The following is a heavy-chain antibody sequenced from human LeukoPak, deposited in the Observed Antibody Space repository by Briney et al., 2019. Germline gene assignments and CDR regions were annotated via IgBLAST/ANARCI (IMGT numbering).Heavy chain of an antibody. CDR1: GYSFSSYW. D-gene: IGHD3-10*01. CDR2: IDNYGRTT. V-gene: IGHV3-74*01. CDR3: ARDVGGAGSF. Sequence: GGSLRLSCAASGYSFSSYWMHWVRQVPGKGLVWVSRIDNYGRTTDYADSVTGRFTISRDNVQNTLYLQMNSLNAEDTAVYYCARDVGGAGSFWGQGTLVTVSS. J-gene: IGHJ4*02.